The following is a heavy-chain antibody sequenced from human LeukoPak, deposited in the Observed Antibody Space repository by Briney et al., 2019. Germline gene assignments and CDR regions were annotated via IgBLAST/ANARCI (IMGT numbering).Heavy chain of an antibody. V-gene: IGHV1-69*08. J-gene: IGHJ4*02. D-gene: IGHD1-7*01. CDR1: GATFSIYT. CDR3: ARVRNWNYGHYFDY. Sequence: SVTLSFTCSGATFSIYTISWVRQGHGQGLEWMGRIIPILGTANYAQKFQGRVTITADKSTSTAYMELSSVRSEDTAVYYCARVRNWNYGHYFDYWSQGTLVTVSS. CDR2: IIPILGTA.